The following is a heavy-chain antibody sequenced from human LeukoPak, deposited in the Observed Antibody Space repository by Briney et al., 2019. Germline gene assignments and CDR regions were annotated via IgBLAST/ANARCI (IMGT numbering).Heavy chain of an antibody. CDR3: ARDRQQMDREGYFDL. CDR1: GFTFSTHN. D-gene: IGHD6-13*01. CDR2: ISTTTRTI. Sequence: GGSLRLSCAASGFTFSTHNMNWVRQAPGKGLEWVSYISTTTRTIYYADSVKGRLTISRDNAKNSLFLQMNSLRDEDTAVYYCARDRQQMDREGYFDLWGRGTLVTVSS. J-gene: IGHJ2*01. V-gene: IGHV3-48*02.